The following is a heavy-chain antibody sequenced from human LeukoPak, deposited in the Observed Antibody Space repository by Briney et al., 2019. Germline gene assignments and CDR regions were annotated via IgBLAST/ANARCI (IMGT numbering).Heavy chain of an antibody. CDR1: GYTFSSYA. CDR3: ARGYCSRTSCQYYFDY. D-gene: IGHD2-2*01. J-gene: IGHJ4*02. CDR2: MNGGNVDR. V-gene: IGHV1-3*01. Sequence: ASVRVSCKPSGYTFSSYAVHCGRQAPGHRREGMGGMNGGNVDRKYSQNFQGRVTITRDTSASTAYMELSSLRSEDTAVYYCARGYCSRTSCQYYFDYWGQGTQVTVSS.